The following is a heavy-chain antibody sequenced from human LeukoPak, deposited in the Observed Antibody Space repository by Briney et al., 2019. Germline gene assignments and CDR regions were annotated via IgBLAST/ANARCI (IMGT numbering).Heavy chain of an antibody. CDR1: GYTFTSYW. J-gene: IGHJ2*01. D-gene: IGHD3-10*01. CDR3: AGVTGTYYNWYFDL. Sequence: GESLKISCKGSGYTFTSYWIGWVRQAPGKGLEWVSLIDDDFTTKYADSVKGRFTISRDNSKSTLYLQMISLRAEDTALYYCAGVTGTYYNWYFDLWGRGTLVTVSS. V-gene: IGHV3-66*01. CDR2: IDDDFTT.